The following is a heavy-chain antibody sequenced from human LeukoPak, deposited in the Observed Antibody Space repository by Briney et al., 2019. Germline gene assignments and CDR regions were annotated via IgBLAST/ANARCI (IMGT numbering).Heavy chain of an antibody. CDR2: ISSSSSYI. Sequence: GGSLGLSCAASGFTFSSYSMNWVRQAPGKGLEWVSSISSSSSYIYYADSVKGRFTISRDNAKNSLYLQMNSLRAEDTAVYYCARVTEAPYYFDYWGQGTLVTVSS. J-gene: IGHJ4*02. CDR3: ARVTEAPYYFDY. V-gene: IGHV3-21*01. CDR1: GFTFSSYS.